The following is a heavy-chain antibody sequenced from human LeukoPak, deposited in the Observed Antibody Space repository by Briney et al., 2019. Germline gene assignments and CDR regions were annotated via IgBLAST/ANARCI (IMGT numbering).Heavy chain of an antibody. J-gene: IGHJ4*02. CDR1: GFTFSSHE. CDR3: AKRIQSAMAMGY. D-gene: IGHD5-18*01. CDR2: ISGSGGST. Sequence: PGGSLRLSCAASGFTFSSHEMNWVRQAPGKGLEWVSDISGSGGSTYYADSVKGRFTISRDNSKNTMYLQMNSLRAEDTAVYYCAKRIQSAMAMGYWGQGTLVTVSS. V-gene: IGHV3-23*01.